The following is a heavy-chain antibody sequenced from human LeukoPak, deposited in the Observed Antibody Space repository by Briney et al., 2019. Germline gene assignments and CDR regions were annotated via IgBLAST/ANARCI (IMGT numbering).Heavy chain of an antibody. Sequence: PGGSLRLSCVASGFTFSRHDMYWVRQAPGKGLEWVAVISYDGSNKYYADSVKGRFTISRDNSKNTLYLQMNSLRTEDTAVYYCAKGVSSSWSNDAFDIWGQGTMVTVSS. CDR3: AKGVSSSWSNDAFDI. CDR1: GFTFSRHD. V-gene: IGHV3-30*18. J-gene: IGHJ3*02. CDR2: ISYDGSNK. D-gene: IGHD6-13*01.